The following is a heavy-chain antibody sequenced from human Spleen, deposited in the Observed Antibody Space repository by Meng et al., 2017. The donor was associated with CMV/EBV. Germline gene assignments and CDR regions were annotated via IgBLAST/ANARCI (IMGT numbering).Heavy chain of an antibody. CDR1: GFNFYKYA. CDR3: ARDSFYYGSGSYES. Sequence: GGSLRLSCAGSGFNFYKYAMNWVRQAPGRGLECVSIITGSGSSTYYADSVEGRFTISRDNSKNTLYLQMNSLRAEDTAVYYCARDSFYYGSGSYESWGQGTLVTVSS. CDR2: ITGSGSST. D-gene: IGHD3-10*01. J-gene: IGHJ5*02. V-gene: IGHV3-23*01.